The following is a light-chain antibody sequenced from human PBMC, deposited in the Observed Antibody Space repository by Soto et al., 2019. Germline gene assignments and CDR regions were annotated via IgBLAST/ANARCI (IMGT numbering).Light chain of an antibody. CDR1: ENIGGT. Sequence: EIVMTQSPATLSVSPGERATLSCRASENIGGTLAWYQQKPGQAPRLLFYGASTRATGIPARFSGSGSGTEFTLTISSLQSEDFATYYCQQYNSYPVTFGQGTKVEIK. CDR3: QQYNSYPVT. J-gene: IGKJ1*01. CDR2: GAS. V-gene: IGKV3-15*01.